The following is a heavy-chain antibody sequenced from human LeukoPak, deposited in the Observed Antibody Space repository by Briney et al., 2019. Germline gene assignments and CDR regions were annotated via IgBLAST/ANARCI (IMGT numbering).Heavy chain of an antibody. Sequence: ASVKVSCKASGYTFTGYYIHWVRQAPGQGLEWMGWINPDSGGTNYAQKFQGRVTMTWDTSISTAYMELSRLTSDDTAVYYCARGRSDDVLLWFGELLLDYWGQGTLVTVSS. V-gene: IGHV1-2*02. D-gene: IGHD3-10*01. CDR2: INPDSGGT. J-gene: IGHJ4*02. CDR3: ARGRSDDVLLWFGELLLDY. CDR1: GYTFTGYY.